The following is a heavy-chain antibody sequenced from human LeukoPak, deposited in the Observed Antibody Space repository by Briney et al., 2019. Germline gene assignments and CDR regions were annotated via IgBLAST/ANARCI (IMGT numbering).Heavy chain of an antibody. CDR1: GFTFSSYA. Sequence: GGSPRLSCAASGFTFSSYAMRWVRQAPGKGLEWVSAISGSGGTTYYADSVKGRFTISRDNSKNTLYLQMNSLRAEDTAVYYCAKETSYSSSWYRGGIDYWGQGTLVTVSS. CDR3: AKETSYSSSWYRGGIDY. D-gene: IGHD6-13*01. J-gene: IGHJ4*02. CDR2: ISGSGGTT. V-gene: IGHV3-23*01.